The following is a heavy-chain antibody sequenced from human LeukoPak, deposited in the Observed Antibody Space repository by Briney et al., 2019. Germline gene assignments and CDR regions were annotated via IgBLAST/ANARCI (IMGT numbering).Heavy chain of an antibody. CDR3: ASDSHNESGTYGY. V-gene: IGHV3-48*01. CDR2: ISSTSASV. J-gene: IGHJ4*02. CDR1: GFTFSTYT. D-gene: IGHD1-26*01. Sequence: GGSLRLSCAASGFTFSTYTMNWVRQAPGKGLEWVSYISSTSASVYYADSVKGRYTISRDNAKNSLYLQMNSLRAEDTAVYYCASDSHNESGTYGYWGQGTLVTVSS.